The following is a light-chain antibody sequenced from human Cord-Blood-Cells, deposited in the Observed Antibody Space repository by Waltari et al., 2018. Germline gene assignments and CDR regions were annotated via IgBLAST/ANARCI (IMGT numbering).Light chain of an antibody. J-gene: IGLJ3*02. Sequence: QSALTQPASVSASPAQSITIPCTGTSSDVGGYNYVSWYQQHPGKAPKLMIDDVSNRPSGVSNRFSGSKSGNTASLTISGLQAEDEADYYCSSDTSSSTWVFGGGTKLTVL. V-gene: IGLV2-14*03. CDR2: DVS. CDR3: SSDTSSSTWV. CDR1: SSDVGGYNY.